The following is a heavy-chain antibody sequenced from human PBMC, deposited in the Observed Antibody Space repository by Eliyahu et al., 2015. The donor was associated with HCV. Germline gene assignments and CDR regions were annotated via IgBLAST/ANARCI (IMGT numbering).Heavy chain of an antibody. D-gene: IGHD1-1*01. CDR3: AKRSWNDPITFDY. CDR1: GGSISSSSYY. CDR2: IYYTGNT. V-gene: IGHV4-39*01. Sequence: QLQLQESGPGLVKPSETLSLTCTISGGSISSSSYYWGWIRQPPGKGLEWIGSIYYTGNTYYNPSLKSRVTISVDTSKNQFSLKLSSVTAADTAVYYCAKRSWNDPITFDYWGQGTLVTVSS. J-gene: IGHJ4*02.